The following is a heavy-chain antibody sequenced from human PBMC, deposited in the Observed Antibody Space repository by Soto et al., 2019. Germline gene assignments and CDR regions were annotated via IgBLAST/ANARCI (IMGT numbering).Heavy chain of an antibody. D-gene: IGHD3-22*01. J-gene: IGHJ3*02. CDR2: ISAYNGNT. CDR3: ARDIAYYDSSGYDAFDI. CDR1: GYTFTSYG. V-gene: IGHV1-18*01. Sequence: GASVKVSCKASGYTFTSYGISWVRQAPGQGLEWMGWISAYNGNTNYAQKLQGRVTMTTDTSTSTAYMELRSLRSDDTAVYYCARDIAYYDSSGYDAFDIWGQGTMVTV.